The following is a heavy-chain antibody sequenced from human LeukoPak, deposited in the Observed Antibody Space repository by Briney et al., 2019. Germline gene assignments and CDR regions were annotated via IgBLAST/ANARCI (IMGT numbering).Heavy chain of an antibody. V-gene: IGHV4-34*01. J-gene: IGHJ4*02. CDR1: GGSFSGYY. CDR2: INHSGST. CDR3: AVISSGWFDY. D-gene: IGHD6-19*01. Sequence: SETLSLTCAVYGGSFSGYYWSWIRQPPGKGLEWIGEINHSGSTNYNPSLKSRVTISVDTSKNQFSLKLSSVTAADTAVYYCAVISSGWFDYWGQGTLVTVSS.